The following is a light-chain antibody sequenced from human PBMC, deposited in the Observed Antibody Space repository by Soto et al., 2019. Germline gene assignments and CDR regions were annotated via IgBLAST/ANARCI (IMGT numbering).Light chain of an antibody. CDR1: TGAVTSGHY. Sequence: QAVVTQEPSLTVSPGGTVTLTCGSSTGAVTSGHYPYWFQQKPGRAPRTLIYDTYKKHSLTPARFSGSLLGGKAALTLSGAQPEDEADYYCLLAYNGARVFGGGTKLTVL. J-gene: IGLJ2*01. CDR3: LLAYNGARV. CDR2: DTY. V-gene: IGLV7-46*01.